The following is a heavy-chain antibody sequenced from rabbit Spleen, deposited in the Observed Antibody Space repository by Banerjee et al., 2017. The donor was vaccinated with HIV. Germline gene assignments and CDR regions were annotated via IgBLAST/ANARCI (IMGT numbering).Heavy chain of an antibody. CDR3: ARDLPEIVGWNFGF. Sequence: QSLEESGGDLVKPGASLTLTCTASGFSFSNNYYICWVRQAPGKGLEWIACIHAGSGGSAYYANWATGRFTISKTSSTTVFLQVTRLTVADTATYFCARDLPEIVGWNFGFWGPGTLVTVS. CDR2: IHAGSGGSA. CDR1: GFSFSNNYY. J-gene: IGHJ3*01. V-gene: IGHV1S40*01. D-gene: IGHD1-1*01.